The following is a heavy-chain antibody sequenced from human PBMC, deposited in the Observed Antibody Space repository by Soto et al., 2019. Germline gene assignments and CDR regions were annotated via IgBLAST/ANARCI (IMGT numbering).Heavy chain of an antibody. D-gene: IGHD3-22*01. CDR1: GYTFTSYY. J-gene: IGHJ3*02. V-gene: IGHV1-46*01. CDR2: INPSGGST. CDR3: ARDLGAAYYYDSSGSHDAFDI. Sequence: ASVKVSCKASGYTFTSYYMHWVRQAPGQGLEWMGIINPSGGSTSYAQKFQGRVTMTRDTSTSTVYMELSSLRSEDTAVYYSARDLGAAYYYDSSGSHDAFDIWGQGTMVTVSS.